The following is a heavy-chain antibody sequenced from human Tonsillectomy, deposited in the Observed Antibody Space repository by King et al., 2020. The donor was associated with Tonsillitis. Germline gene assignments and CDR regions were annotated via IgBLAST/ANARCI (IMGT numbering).Heavy chain of an antibody. Sequence: VQLQESGPGLVQPSETLSLTCAVSGYSISSGYYWGWIRQPPGKGLEWIGSIYYSGSTYYNPSLKSRVTISVDTSKNEFSLKLNSVTAADTAVYYCAREGGGSTWYEYNWFDPWGQGTLVTVSS. V-gene: IGHV4-38-2*01. CDR2: IYYSGST. D-gene: IGHD6-13*01. J-gene: IGHJ5*02. CDR1: GYSISSGYY. CDR3: AREGGGSTWYEYNWFDP.